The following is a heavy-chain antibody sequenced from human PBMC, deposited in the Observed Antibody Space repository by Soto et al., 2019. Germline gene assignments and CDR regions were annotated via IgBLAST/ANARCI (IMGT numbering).Heavy chain of an antibody. CDR2: IYYSGST. CDR3: ARELRDGYNLRQAFEI. J-gene: IGHJ3*02. Sequence: QVQLQESGPGLVKPSETLSLTCTVSGGSVSSGSYYWSWIRQPPGKGLEWIGYIYYSGSTNYNPSLXRXAXIXIDTSKNQFSLKLSSVTAADTAVYYCARELRDGYNLRQAFEIWGQGTMVTVSS. V-gene: IGHV4-61*01. CDR1: GGSVSSGSYY. D-gene: IGHD5-12*01.